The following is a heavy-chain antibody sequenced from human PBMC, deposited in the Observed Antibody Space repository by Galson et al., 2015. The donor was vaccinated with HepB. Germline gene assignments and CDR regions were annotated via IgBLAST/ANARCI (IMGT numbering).Heavy chain of an antibody. CDR3: ARGFLLTTGGDAFDI. CDR2: IWYDGSNK. D-gene: IGHD4-11*01. Sequence: SLRLSCAASGFTLSSYGMHWVRQAPGKGLEWVAVIWYDGSNKYYADSVKGRFTISRDNSKNTLYLQMNSLRAEDTAVYYCARGFLLTTGGDAFDIWGQGTMVTVSS. V-gene: IGHV3-33*01. CDR1: GFTLSSYG. J-gene: IGHJ3*02.